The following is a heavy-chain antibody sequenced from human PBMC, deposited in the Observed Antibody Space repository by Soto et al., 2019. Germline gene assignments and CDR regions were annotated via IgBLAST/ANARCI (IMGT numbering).Heavy chain of an antibody. CDR3: TRSYSLFDY. CDR2: IKEDGSEK. CDR1: GFTLSDYW. J-gene: IGHJ4*02. D-gene: IGHD3-10*01. Sequence: PGGSLRLSCAASGFTLSDYWMTWVRQAPGKGLEWVANIKEDGSEKNYVDSVKGRFTISRDNAKNSVYLQMNSLRAEDTALYYCTRSYSLFDYWGQGTLVTVSS. V-gene: IGHV3-7*01.